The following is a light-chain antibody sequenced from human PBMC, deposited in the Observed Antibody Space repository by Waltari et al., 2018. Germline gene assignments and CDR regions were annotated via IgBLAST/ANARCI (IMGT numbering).Light chain of an antibody. CDR3: QQYNNWPPT. CDR2: GSS. V-gene: IGKV3D-15*01. J-gene: IGKJ4*01. CDR1: QSVNRN. Sequence: EIVMTQSPATLSVSPGARATLSCRASQSVNRNLAWYQQKPGQARRLLIYGSSTRATGFPTRCSGGGSGTEFTLTISSQQSEDSAVYYCQQYNNWPPTFGGGTKVEIK.